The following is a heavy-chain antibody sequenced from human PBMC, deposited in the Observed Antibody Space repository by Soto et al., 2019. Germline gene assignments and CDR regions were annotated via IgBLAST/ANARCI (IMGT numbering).Heavy chain of an antibody. Sequence: EVQLLESGGGLVQPGGSLRLSCAASGFTFSNYAMTWVRQAPGKGLEWDSVITGSGGGTYFVDSVKGRFTISRDNYKNKVYLQMNSLRAEDTAVYYCAKRYLSDAGCVYWGQGTLVTVSS. CDR3: AKRYLSDAGCVY. D-gene: IGHD2-8*02. CDR1: GFTFSNYA. J-gene: IGHJ4*02. V-gene: IGHV3-23*01. CDR2: ITGSGGGT.